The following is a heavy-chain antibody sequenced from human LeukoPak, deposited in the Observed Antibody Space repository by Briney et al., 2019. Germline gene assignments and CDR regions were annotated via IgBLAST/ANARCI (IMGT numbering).Heavy chain of an antibody. CDR2: ISWNSGSI. CDR1: GFTFDDYA. V-gene: IGHV3-9*01. CDR3: XXXGSSGWYPYAFDI. D-gene: IGHD6-19*01. Sequence: GGSLRLSCAASGFTFDDYAMPWVRQAPGKGLEWVSGISWNSGSIGYADSVRGRFTISRDNAKNSLYLQMNSLRAEDTALYYXXXXGSSGWYPYAFDIWGQGTMVTVSS. J-gene: IGHJ3*02.